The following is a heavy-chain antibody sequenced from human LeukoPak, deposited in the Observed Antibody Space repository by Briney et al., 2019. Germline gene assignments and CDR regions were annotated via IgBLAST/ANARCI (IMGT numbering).Heavy chain of an antibody. J-gene: IGHJ6*02. CDR2: IYYSGST. Sequence: SETLSLTCTVSGGSISRGGYYWSWIRQHPGKGLEWIGYIYYSGSTYYNPSLKSRVTISVDTSKNQFSLKLSSVTAADTAVYYCARGSGDSSGYYPYYYGMDVWGQGTTVTVSS. CDR1: GGSISRGGYY. V-gene: IGHV4-31*03. CDR3: ARGSGDSSGYYPYYYGMDV. D-gene: IGHD3-22*01.